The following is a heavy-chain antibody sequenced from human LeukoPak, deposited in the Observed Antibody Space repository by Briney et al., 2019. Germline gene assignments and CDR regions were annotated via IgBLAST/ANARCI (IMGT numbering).Heavy chain of an antibody. CDR1: GYTFTGYC. J-gene: IGHJ3*02. CDR2: INPNTGGT. V-gene: IGHV1-2*02. D-gene: IGHD1-26*01. Sequence: ASVKVSCKASGYTFTGYCMHWVRQAPGQGLEWMGWINPNTGGTNYAQNFQGRVTMTRDTSISTAYMELSRLRSDDTAVYYCARGGRWELPRPYAFDIWGQGTMVTVSS. CDR3: ARGGRWELPRPYAFDI.